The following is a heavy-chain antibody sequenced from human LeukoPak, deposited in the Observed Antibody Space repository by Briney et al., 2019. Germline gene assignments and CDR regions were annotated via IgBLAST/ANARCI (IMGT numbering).Heavy chain of an antibody. D-gene: IGHD6-19*01. CDR1: GFTFSSYS. V-gene: IGHV3-21*04. Sequence: GGSLRLSCAASGFTFSSYSMNWVRQAPGKGLEWVSSISSTSSYIYYADSVKGRFTISRDNSKNTLYLQMNSLRADGTAVYYCARGPQWLVLFDYWGQGTLATVSS. CDR3: ARGPQWLVLFDY. CDR2: ISSTSSYI. J-gene: IGHJ4*02.